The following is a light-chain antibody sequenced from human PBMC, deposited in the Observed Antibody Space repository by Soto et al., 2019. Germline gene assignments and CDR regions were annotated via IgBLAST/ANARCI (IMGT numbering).Light chain of an antibody. CDR3: QQRRNWPPLT. Sequence: ETVLTQSPATLSLSPGETATPSCRASESVDIYLAWYQQKPGQAPRLLIYHASNRATGIPARFSGSGSGTDFTLTISSLEPEDSAVYYCQQRRNWPPLTFGGGTRVEI. V-gene: IGKV3-11*01. J-gene: IGKJ4*01. CDR1: ESVDIY. CDR2: HAS.